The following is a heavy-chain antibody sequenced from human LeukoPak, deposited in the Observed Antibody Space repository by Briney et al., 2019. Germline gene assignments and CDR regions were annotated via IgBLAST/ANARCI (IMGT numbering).Heavy chain of an antibody. D-gene: IGHD4-17*01. CDR3: ARDYGDYVGYAFDI. V-gene: IGHV1-69*05. Sequence: ASVKVSCKASGGTFSSYAISWVRQAPGQGLEWMGGIIPIFGTANYAQEFQGRVTITTDESTSTAYMELSSLRSEDTAVYYCARDYGDYVGYAFDIWGQGTMVTVSS. CDR2: IIPIFGTA. CDR1: GGTFSSYA. J-gene: IGHJ3*02.